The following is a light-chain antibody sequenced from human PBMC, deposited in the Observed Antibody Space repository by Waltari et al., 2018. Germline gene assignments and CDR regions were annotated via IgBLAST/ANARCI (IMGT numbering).Light chain of an antibody. CDR1: QNINNN. V-gene: IGKV1-39*01. Sequence: DIQMTQSPASLSASVGDRVILTCRASQNINNNLNWYQQKSGKAPKILIFGGSHLQSGVPARFSGSGSGTEFTLAIGGLQPEDIATYYCQQSYSVSWTCGQGTKVE. CDR2: GGS. J-gene: IGKJ1*01. CDR3: QQSYSVSWT.